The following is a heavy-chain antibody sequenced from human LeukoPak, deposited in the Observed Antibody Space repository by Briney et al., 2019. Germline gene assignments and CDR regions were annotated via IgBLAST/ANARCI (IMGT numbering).Heavy chain of an antibody. D-gene: IGHD6-13*01. CDR3: ARSSIAAAVSLSNWFDP. CDR2: IIPIFGTA. J-gene: IGHJ5*02. Sequence: ASVKVSCKASGGTFSSYAISWVRQAPGQGLEWMGGIIPIFGTANYAQKFQGRVTITADKSTSTACTELSSLRSEDTAVYYCARSSIAAAVSLSNWFDPWGQGTLVTVSS. V-gene: IGHV1-69*06. CDR1: GGTFSSYA.